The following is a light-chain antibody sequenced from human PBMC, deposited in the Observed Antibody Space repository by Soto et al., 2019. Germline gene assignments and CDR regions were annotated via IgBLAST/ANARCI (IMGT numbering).Light chain of an antibody. V-gene: IGLV1-40*01. Sequence: QSVLTQPPSASGTPGQRVTISCSGSRSNIGSHTVNWYQQLPGTAPKLLIYGNSNRPSGVPDRFSGSKSGTSASLAITGLQAEDEADYYCQSYDSSLSGSKVFGGGTKLTVL. CDR3: QSYDSSLSGSKV. CDR2: GNS. J-gene: IGLJ2*01. CDR1: RSNIGSHT.